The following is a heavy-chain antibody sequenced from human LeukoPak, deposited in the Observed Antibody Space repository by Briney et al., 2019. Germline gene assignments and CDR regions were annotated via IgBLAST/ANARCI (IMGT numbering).Heavy chain of an antibody. Sequence: SETLSLTCTVSGGSISSYYWSWIRQPPGKGLEWIGYIYYSGSTNYNPSLKSRVTISVDTSKNQFSLKLSSVTAADTAVYYCARAPGAHKRFDYWGQGTLVTVSS. D-gene: IGHD1-1*01. CDR3: ARAPGAHKRFDY. CDR1: GGSISSYY. J-gene: IGHJ4*02. V-gene: IGHV4-59*01. CDR2: IYYSGST.